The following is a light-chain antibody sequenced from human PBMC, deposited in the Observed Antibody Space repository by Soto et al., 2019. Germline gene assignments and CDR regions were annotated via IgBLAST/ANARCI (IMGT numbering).Light chain of an antibody. CDR3: SSYTSSSTLV. J-gene: IGLJ1*01. CDR2: EVS. CDR1: STDVGGYNY. V-gene: IGLV2-14*01. Sequence: QSALTQPASVSLSPGQSITISCTGTSTDVGGYNYVSWYQQHPGKAPKLMISEVSNRPSGVSNRFSGSKSGNTASLTISGLQAEDEADYYCSSYTSSSTLVFGTGTKVTVL.